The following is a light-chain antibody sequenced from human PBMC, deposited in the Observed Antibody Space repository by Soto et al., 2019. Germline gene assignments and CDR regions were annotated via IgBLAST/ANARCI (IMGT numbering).Light chain of an antibody. CDR1: SSDVGSYNL. Sequence: QSALTQAASVSGSPGQSITISCTGTSSDVGSYNLVSWYQQHPGKAPKLMIYEVSKRPSGLSNRFSGSKSGNTASLTISGLQAEDEADYYCCSYAGSRTPLIFGTVTKLTVL. CDR2: EVS. V-gene: IGLV2-23*02. CDR3: CSYAGSRTPLI. J-gene: IGLJ1*01.